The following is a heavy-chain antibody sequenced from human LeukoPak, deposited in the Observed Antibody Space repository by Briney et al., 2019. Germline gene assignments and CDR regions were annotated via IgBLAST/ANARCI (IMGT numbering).Heavy chain of an antibody. D-gene: IGHD4-17*01. V-gene: IGHV4-39*01. CDR2: VNHSGYT. CDR3: ARQLYGSDY. CDR1: GGSISNSRYY. J-gene: IGHJ4*02. Sequence: SETLSLTCTVSGGSISNSRYYWSWIRQSPEKGLEWIGEVNHSGYTNLNPSLKSRVTISVDTSKNQFSLKLSSVTAADTAIYYCARQLYGSDYWGQGTLVTVSS.